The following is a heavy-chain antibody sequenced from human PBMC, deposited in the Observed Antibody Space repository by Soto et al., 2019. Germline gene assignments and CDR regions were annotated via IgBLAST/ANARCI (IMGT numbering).Heavy chain of an antibody. CDR1: GFIFSNYG. CDR2: VSDNGAAT. V-gene: IGHV3-23*01. Sequence: GGSLRLSCAASGFIFSNYGMSWVRQAPGKGLEWVSVVSDNGAATNYADSVKGRFTIYRDNSKNTVYLQMNSLRAEDTAIYYCARRDVSGANYFDNWGQGSLVTVS. CDR3: ARRDVSGANYFDN. D-gene: IGHD2-15*01. J-gene: IGHJ4*02.